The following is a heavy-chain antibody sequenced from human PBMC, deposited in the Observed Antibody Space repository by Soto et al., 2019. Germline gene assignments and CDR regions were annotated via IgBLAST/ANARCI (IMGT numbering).Heavy chain of an antibody. CDR2: IIPIFGTA. J-gene: IGHJ4*02. V-gene: IGHV1-69*13. CDR3: ASGFWSGYRSPYY. Sequence: SVKVSWKASGGTFSSYAISWVRQAPGQGLEWMGGIIPIFGTANYAQKFQGRVTITADESTSTAYMELSSLRSEDTAVYYCASGFWSGYRSPYYWGQGTLVTVSS. D-gene: IGHD3-3*01. CDR1: GGTFSSYA.